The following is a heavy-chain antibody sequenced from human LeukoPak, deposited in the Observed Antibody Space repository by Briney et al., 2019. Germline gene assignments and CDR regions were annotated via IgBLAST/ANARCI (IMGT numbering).Heavy chain of an antibody. CDR3: AGRRDISYSSSWLTSHRYFDL. CDR1: GGSFSGYY. V-gene: IGHV4-34*01. CDR2: INHSGST. J-gene: IGHJ2*01. D-gene: IGHD6-13*01. Sequence: PSETLSLTCAVYGGSFSGYYWSWIRQPPGKGLEWIGEINHSGSTNYNPSLKSRVTISVDTSKNQFSLKLSSVTAADTAVYYCAGRRDISYSSSWLTSHRYFDLWGRGTLVTVSS.